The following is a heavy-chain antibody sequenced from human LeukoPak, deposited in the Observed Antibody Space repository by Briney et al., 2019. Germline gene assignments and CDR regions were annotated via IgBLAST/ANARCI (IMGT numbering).Heavy chain of an antibody. V-gene: IGHV3-53*01. CDR3: ARSRFRSGYFGY. CDR2: IYSGGST. J-gene: IGHJ4*02. CDR1: GFTVSSNY. Sequence: GGSLRLSCAASGFTVSSNYMSWVRQAPGKGLEWVSVIYSGGSTYYADSVKGRFTISRDNSKNTLYLQMNSQRAEDTAVYYCARSRFRSGYFGYWGQGTLVAVSS. D-gene: IGHD3-22*01.